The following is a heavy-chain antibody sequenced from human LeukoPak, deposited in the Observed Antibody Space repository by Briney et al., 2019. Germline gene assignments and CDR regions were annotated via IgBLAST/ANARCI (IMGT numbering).Heavy chain of an antibody. CDR1: GYTFTSYA. V-gene: IGHV1-3*01. J-gene: IGHJ4*02. Sequence: ASVKVPCKASGYTFTSYAMHWVRQAPGQRLEWMGWINAGNGNTKYSQKFQGRVTITRDTSASTAYMELSSLRSEDTAVYYCARGVRWFGESYYFDYWGQGTLVTVSS. CDR2: INAGNGNT. CDR3: ARGVRWFGESYYFDY. D-gene: IGHD3-10*01.